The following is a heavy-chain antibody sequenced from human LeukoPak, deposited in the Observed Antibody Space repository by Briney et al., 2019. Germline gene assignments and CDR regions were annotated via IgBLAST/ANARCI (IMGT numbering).Heavy chain of an antibody. V-gene: IGHV3-48*03. D-gene: IGHD1-26*01. CDR2: ISGSGSAI. CDR3: ARDKIVGATYFDY. Sequence: GGSLRLSCAASGFTFSSYDMYWVRQAPGKGLEWVSYISGSGSAIYHADSVKGRFTISRDNAKNSLYLQMNSLRAEDTAVYYCARDKIVGATYFDYWGQGTLVTVSS. J-gene: IGHJ4*02. CDR1: GFTFSSYD.